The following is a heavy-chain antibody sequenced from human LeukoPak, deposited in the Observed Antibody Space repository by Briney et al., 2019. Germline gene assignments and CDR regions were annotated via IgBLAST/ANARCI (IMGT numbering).Heavy chain of an antibody. V-gene: IGHV4-59*12. CDR2: IYYSGST. CDR3: ARDSCSGGSCYLGY. D-gene: IGHD2-15*01. CDR1: GASISSYY. Sequence: PSETLSLTCTVSGASISSYYWSWIRQPPGKGLEWIAYIYYSGSTKYNPSLKSRVTISVDTSENQFSLKLSSVTAADTAVYYCARDSCSGGSCYLGYWGQGTLVTVSS. J-gene: IGHJ4*02.